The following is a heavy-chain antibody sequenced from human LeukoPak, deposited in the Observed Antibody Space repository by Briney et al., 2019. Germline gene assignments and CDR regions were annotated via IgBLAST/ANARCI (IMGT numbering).Heavy chain of an antibody. CDR2: ISSSSTYI. V-gene: IGHV3-21*01. J-gene: IGHJ5*02. Sequence: GGSLRLSCSVSGFTFSSYSMNWVRQAPGKGLEWVSSISSSSTYIYYADSVTGRFTISRDNAKNSLYLQMSSLRAEGTAMYYCARGLESGYYNWFDPWGQGTLVTVSS. CDR1: GFTFSSYS. D-gene: IGHD3-22*01. CDR3: ARGLESGYYNWFDP.